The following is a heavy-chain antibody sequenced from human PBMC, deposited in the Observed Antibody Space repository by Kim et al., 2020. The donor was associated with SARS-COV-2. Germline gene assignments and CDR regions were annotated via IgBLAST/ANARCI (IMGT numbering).Heavy chain of an antibody. J-gene: IGHJ6*02. Sequence: GESLKISCKGSGYSFTSYWIGWVRQMPGKGLEWMGIIYPGDSDTRYSPSFQGQVTISADNSISTAYLQWSSLKASDTAMYYCARQGWQQPLNSKYYYYGMDVWGQGTTVTVSS. CDR1: GYSFTSYW. D-gene: IGHD6-13*01. CDR2: IYPGDSDT. V-gene: IGHV5-51*01. CDR3: ARQGWQQPLNSKYYYYGMDV.